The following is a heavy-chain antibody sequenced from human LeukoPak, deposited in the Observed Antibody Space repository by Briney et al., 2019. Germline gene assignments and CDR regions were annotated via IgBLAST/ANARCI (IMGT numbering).Heavy chain of an antibody. CDR1: GGSFSDYY. CDR3: ARSDYGDYEGQYYFDY. V-gene: IGHV4-34*01. CDR2: INHSGST. Sequence: SETLSLTCAVHGGSFSDYYWTWIRQPPGKGLEWIGEINHSGSTNCIPSLNSRVTISVDTSKNQFSLKLSSVTAADTAVYYCARSDYGDYEGQYYFDYWGQGTLVTVSS. D-gene: IGHD4-17*01. J-gene: IGHJ4*02.